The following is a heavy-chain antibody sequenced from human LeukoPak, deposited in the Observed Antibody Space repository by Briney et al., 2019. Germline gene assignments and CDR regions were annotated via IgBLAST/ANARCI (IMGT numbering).Heavy chain of an antibody. CDR2: INPSGGST. CDR3: AKDMGSGWYFDHDY. J-gene: IGHJ4*02. CDR1: GYTFTSYY. Sequence: ASVKVSCKASGYTFTSYYMHWVRQAPGQGLEWMGIINPSGGSTSYAQKFQGRVTMTRDTSTSTVYMELNSLRAEDTAVYYCAKDMGSGWYFDHDYWGQGTLVTVSS. D-gene: IGHD6-19*01. V-gene: IGHV1-46*01.